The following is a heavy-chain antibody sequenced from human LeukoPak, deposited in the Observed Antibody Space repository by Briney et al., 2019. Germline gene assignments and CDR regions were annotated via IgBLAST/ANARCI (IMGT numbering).Heavy chain of an antibody. CDR1: GGSFSGYY. D-gene: IGHD2-2*02. V-gene: IGHV4-34*01. CDR3: AARHCSSTSCYKQRLNNFDY. Sequence: SETLSLTCAVYGGSFSGYYWSWIRQPPGKGLEWIGEINHSGSTNYNPSLKSRVTISVDTSKNQFSLKLSSVTAADTAEYYCAARHCSSTSCYKQRLNNFDYWGQGTLVTVSS. CDR2: INHSGST. J-gene: IGHJ4*02.